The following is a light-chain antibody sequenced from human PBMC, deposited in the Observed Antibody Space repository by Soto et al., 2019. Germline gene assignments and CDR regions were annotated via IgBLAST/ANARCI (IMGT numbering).Light chain of an antibody. CDR2: DVS. J-gene: IGLJ1*01. CDR3: CSYAGGYNHYF. Sequence: QSALTQPRSVSGSPGQSVTISCTGSGSDIGTYNYVSWYQQHPGKAPKLMIYDVSERPSGVPARFSGSKSGNTASLTISGLQGEDEADYYCCSYAGGYNHYFFGSGTKLTVL. V-gene: IGLV2-11*01. CDR1: GSDIGTYNY.